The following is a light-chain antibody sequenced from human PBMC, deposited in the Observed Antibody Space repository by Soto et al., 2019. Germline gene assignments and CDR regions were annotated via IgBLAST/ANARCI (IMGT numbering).Light chain of an antibody. CDR1: QSVSSSY. CDR3: QQYGSAPQT. CDR2: GAS. J-gene: IGKJ1*01. Sequence: EIVLTQSPGTLSLSPGERATLSCRASQSVSSSYLAWYQQKPGQAPRLLIYGASSRATGTPDRFSGSGSGTAFPLTISRLEPEDFAVYYCQQYGSAPQTFGQGTKVEIK. V-gene: IGKV3-20*01.